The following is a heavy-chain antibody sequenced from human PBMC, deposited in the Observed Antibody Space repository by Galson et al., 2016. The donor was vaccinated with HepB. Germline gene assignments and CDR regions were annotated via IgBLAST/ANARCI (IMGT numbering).Heavy chain of an antibody. J-gene: IGHJ3*01. CDR1: GDSVSDKSSA. Sequence: CAISGDSVSDKSSAWNWIRQSPSRGLEWLGRTYYRSQCHVDYALSVRSRITISPDTSKNQFSLQLNSVTPEDTAVYFCATRSTAVGASAAFDVWGQGTVVTVSS. D-gene: IGHD6-19*01. V-gene: IGHV6-1*01. CDR3: ATRSTAVGASAAFDV. CDR2: TYYRSQCHV.